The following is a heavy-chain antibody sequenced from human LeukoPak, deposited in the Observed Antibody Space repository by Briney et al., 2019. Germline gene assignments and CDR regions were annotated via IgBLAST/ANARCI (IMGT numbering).Heavy chain of an antibody. CDR1: GGSFSGYY. CDR2: INHSGST. J-gene: IGHJ3*02. CDR3: ARGDAFDI. Sequence: KASETLSLTCAVYGGSFSGYYWSWIRQPPGKGLEWIGEINHSGSTNYNPSLKSRVTMSVDTSKNQFSLKLSSVTAADTAVYYCARGDAFDIWGQGTMVTVSS. V-gene: IGHV4-34*01.